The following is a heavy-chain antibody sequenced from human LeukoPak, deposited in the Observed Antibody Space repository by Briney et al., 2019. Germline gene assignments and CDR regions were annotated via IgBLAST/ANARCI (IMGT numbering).Heavy chain of an antibody. CDR3: ARPSYSYGQYYFDY. Sequence: GESLKISCKGSGYSFPSYWIGWVRQMPGKGLGWMGITYPGDSDTRYSPSFQGQVTISADKSISTAYLQWSSLKASDTAMYYCARPSYSYGQYYFDYWGQGTLVTVSS. CDR2: TYPGDSDT. V-gene: IGHV5-51*01. CDR1: GYSFPSYW. J-gene: IGHJ4*02. D-gene: IGHD5-18*01.